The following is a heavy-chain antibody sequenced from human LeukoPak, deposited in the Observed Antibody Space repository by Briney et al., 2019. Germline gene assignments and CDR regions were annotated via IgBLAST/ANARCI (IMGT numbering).Heavy chain of an antibody. Sequence: ASVKVSCKAFGYTFTGYYMHWVRQAPGQGLEWMGWINPNSGGTNYAQKFRGRVTMTRDTSISTAYMELSRLRSDDTAVYYCARDQSSSWYVVLDPWGQGTLVTVSS. V-gene: IGHV1-2*02. J-gene: IGHJ5*02. CDR2: INPNSGGT. CDR1: GYTFTGYY. D-gene: IGHD6-13*01. CDR3: ARDQSSSWYVVLDP.